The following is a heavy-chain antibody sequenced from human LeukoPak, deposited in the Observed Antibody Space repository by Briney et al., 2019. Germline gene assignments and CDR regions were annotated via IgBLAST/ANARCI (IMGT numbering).Heavy chain of an antibody. D-gene: IGHD6-19*01. Sequence: SETLSLTCTVYGGSFSGYYWNWIRQTPGKGLEWIGEINQSGSTNYNPSLKSRLTISVDTSKNQFSLKLSSVTAADTAVYYCARGRGIAVAGKSAHGYWGQGTLVTVSS. CDR3: ARGRGIAVAGKSAHGY. CDR1: GGSFSGYY. J-gene: IGHJ4*02. V-gene: IGHV4-34*01. CDR2: INQSGST.